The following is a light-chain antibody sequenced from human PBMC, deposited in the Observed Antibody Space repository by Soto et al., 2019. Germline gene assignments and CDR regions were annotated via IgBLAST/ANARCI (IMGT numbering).Light chain of an antibody. CDR3: QSYDSSLSGWV. Sequence: QSVLTQPPSVSGAPGQRVTISCTGSSSNIVAGYDVHWYQQLPGTAPKLLIYGNNNRPSGVPDRFSGSKSATSDSLAITELQAEDEADYYCQSYDSSLSGWVFGGGTKLTVL. V-gene: IGLV1-40*01. J-gene: IGLJ3*02. CDR2: GNN. CDR1: SSNIVAGYD.